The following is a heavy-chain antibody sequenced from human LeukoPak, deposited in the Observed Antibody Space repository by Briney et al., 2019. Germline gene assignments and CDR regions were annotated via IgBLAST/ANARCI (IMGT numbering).Heavy chain of an antibody. CDR2: IYTSGST. CDR1: GGSISSYY. J-gene: IGHJ3*02. CDR3: ARQRDTIFGVVIARIHAFDI. D-gene: IGHD3-3*01. V-gene: IGHV4-4*07. Sequence: PSETLSLTCTVSGGSISSYYWSWIRQPAGKGLEWIGRIYTSGSTNYNPSLKSRVTMSVDTSKNQFSLKLSSVTAADTAVYYCARQRDTIFGVVIARIHAFDIWGQGTMVTVSS.